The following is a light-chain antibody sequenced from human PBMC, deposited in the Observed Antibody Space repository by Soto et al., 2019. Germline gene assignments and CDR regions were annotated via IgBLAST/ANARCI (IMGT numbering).Light chain of an antibody. CDR3: QQHSDWPPIT. J-gene: IGKJ5*01. Sequence: EIVLTQSPGTLSLSPGDRATLSCRASQYISTSLAWYQHKPGQVPRLLIHDASYRATGIPGRFSGSGSGTDFTLTITSLEPEDFAVYYCQQHSDWPPITFGQGRLLEVK. CDR1: QYISTS. V-gene: IGKV3-11*01. CDR2: DAS.